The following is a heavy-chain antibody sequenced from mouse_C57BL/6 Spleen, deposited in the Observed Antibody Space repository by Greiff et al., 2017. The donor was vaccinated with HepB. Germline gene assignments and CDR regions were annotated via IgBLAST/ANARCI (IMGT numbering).Heavy chain of an antibody. CDR3: ARGGKLYDYEGRYYFDY. Sequence: QVQLKQPGAELVKPGASVKLSCKASGYTFTSYWMHWVKQRPGQGLEWIGMIHPNSGSTNYNEKFKSKATLTVDKSSSTAYMQLSSLTSEDSAVYYCARGGKLYDYEGRYYFDYWGQGTTLTVSS. J-gene: IGHJ2*01. V-gene: IGHV1-64*01. CDR1: GYTFTSYW. CDR2: IHPNSGST. D-gene: IGHD2-4*01.